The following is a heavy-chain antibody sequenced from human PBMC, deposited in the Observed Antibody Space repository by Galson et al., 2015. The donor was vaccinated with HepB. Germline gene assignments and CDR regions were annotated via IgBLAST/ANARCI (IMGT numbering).Heavy chain of an antibody. J-gene: IGHJ4*02. D-gene: IGHD3-9*01. Sequence: SLRLSCAASGFTFRSYAMSWVRQAPRKGLEWVSGISGRGGSTYYTDSMKGRFTISRDNSQNMLYLQMSSLRAEDKAVYYCAKDRYDDTLTGYYTHWGQGTLVTVSS. V-gene: IGHV3-23*01. CDR2: ISGRGGST. CDR3: AKDRYDDTLTGYYTH. CDR1: GFTFRSYA.